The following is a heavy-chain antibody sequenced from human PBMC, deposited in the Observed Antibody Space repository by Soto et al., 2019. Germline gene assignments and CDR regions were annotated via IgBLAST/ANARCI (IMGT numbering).Heavy chain of an antibody. Sequence: EVQLLESGGGLVQPGGSLRLSCAASGFTFSSYAMSWVRQAPGKGLEWVSGISGSGVSTYYADSVKGRFTISRDNFKSTLYLQMNSLRAEDTAEYYCAKDRERIATRSIDYSGQGTLVTVSS. J-gene: IGHJ4*02. V-gene: IGHV3-23*01. D-gene: IGHD6-6*01. CDR3: AKDRERIATRSIDY. CDR1: GFTFSSYA. CDR2: ISGSGVST.